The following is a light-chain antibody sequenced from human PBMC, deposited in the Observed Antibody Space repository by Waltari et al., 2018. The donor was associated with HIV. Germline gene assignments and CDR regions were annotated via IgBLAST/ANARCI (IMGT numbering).Light chain of an antibody. V-gene: IGLV1-40*01. Sequence: QSVLTQPPSVSGAPGQPVTISCDGSSSNIGAGYDVHWYKQVPGTSPKLVIYSNLKRPSGVPDLFSAAESGTSASLAITGLQAEDEAQYYCQSHDRSLSGPWVFGGGTKLTVL. J-gene: IGLJ3*02. CDR2: SNL. CDR1: SSNIGAGYD. CDR3: QSHDRSLSGPWV.